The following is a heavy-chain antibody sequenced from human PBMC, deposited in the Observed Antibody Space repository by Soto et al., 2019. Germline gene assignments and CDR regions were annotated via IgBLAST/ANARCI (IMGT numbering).Heavy chain of an antibody. Sequence: ASVKVSCKVSGYSFTNNDVSWVRQATGQGLEWMGWMNPGSGDTGYAQKFQGRVTMTRDISIATAYMELSSLRSDDTAIYYCARMETFGSLNWFDPWGQGTRVTVSS. J-gene: IGHJ5*02. CDR1: GYSFTNND. D-gene: IGHD3-16*01. CDR2: MNPGSGDT. CDR3: ARMETFGSLNWFDP. V-gene: IGHV1-8*01.